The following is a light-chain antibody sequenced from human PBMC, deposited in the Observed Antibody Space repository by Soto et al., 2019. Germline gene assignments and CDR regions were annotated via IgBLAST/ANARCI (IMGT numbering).Light chain of an antibody. CDR3: QHYNNWPLT. Sequence: EIVMTQSPATLSVSPGERASLSCRASQSVGSNLAWYQQKPGQTPRLLIYATSTRATGIPARFSGSGSATEFTLTISSLQSEDFAVYYCQHYNNWPLTFGGGTKVDIK. CDR1: QSVGSN. V-gene: IGKV3-15*01. CDR2: ATS. J-gene: IGKJ4*01.